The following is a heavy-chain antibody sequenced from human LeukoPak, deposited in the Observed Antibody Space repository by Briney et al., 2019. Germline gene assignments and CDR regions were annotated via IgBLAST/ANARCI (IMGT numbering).Heavy chain of an antibody. J-gene: IGHJ6*02. V-gene: IGHV1-69*13. Sequence: ASVKVSCKASGGTFSSYAISWVRQAPGQGLEWMGGIIPIFGTANYAQKFQGRVTITADESTSTAYMELSSLRSVDTAVYYCASSIMTAAGPYYYYGMDVWGQGTTVTVSS. D-gene: IGHD6-13*01. CDR3: ASSIMTAAGPYYYYGMDV. CDR2: IIPIFGTA. CDR1: GGTFSSYA.